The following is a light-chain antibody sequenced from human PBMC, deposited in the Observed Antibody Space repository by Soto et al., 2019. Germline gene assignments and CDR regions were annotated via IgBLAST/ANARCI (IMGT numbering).Light chain of an antibody. CDR3: QRRSNDWSPIT. Sequence: EILLTQSPSTLSLSPWERSARPCVVSHYIDTDLAWYQQKPGQAPRLLIYDASTRATGIPGRFSGSGSGTDFTLTITSLETEDFAVYYCQRRSNDWSPITFGRGTRLEIK. J-gene: IGKJ5*01. CDR1: HYIDTD. CDR2: DAS. V-gene: IGKV3-11*01.